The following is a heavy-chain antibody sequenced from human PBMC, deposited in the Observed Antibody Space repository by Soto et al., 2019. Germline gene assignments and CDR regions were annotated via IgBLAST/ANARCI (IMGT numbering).Heavy chain of an antibody. CDR1: GYTFTSYA. CDR2: INAGNGNT. D-gene: IGHD1-26*01. CDR3: ARGLGLYYFDY. J-gene: IGHJ4*02. Sequence: QVQLVQSGAEVKKPGASVKVSCKASGYTFTSYAMHWVRQAPGQRLEWMGWINAGNGNTKYSQKFKGRVTITRDTSESTAYMELSSLRSEDTAMYYCARGLGLYYFDYWRQGTLVTVSS. V-gene: IGHV1-3*01.